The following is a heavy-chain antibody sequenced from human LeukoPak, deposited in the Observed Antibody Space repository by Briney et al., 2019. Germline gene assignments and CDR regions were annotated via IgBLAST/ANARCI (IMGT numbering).Heavy chain of an antibody. V-gene: IGHV3-33*01. CDR2: IWYDDSYK. D-gene: IGHD3-16*01. CDR1: GFTFSSYG. Sequence: GGSLRLSCAASGFTFSSYGMHWVRQAPGKGLEWVAVIWYDDSYKYYADSVKGRFTISRDNSKNTLYLQMNSLRAEDTALYYCARDPLRYVYIWRPIANNFDYWGQGTLVTVSS. CDR3: ARDPLRYVYIWRPIANNFDY. J-gene: IGHJ4*02.